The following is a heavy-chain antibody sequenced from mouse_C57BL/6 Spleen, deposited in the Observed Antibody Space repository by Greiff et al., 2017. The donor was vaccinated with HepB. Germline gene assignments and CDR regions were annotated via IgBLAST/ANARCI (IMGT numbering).Heavy chain of an antibody. D-gene: IGHD4-1*02. Sequence: VHLVESGAELVRPGASVTLSCKASGYTFTDYEMHWVKQTPVHGLEWIGAIDPETGGTAYNQKFKGKAILTADKSSSTAYMELRSLTSEDSAVYYCTRQLGGDYYYAMDYWGQGTSVTVSS. CDR3: TRQLGGDYYYAMDY. CDR1: GYTFTDYE. CDR2: IDPETGGT. V-gene: IGHV1-15*01. J-gene: IGHJ4*01.